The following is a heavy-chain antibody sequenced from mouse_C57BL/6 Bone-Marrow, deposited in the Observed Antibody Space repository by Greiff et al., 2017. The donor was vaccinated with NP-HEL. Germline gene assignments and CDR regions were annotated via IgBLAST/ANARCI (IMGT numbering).Heavy chain of an antibody. V-gene: IGHV14-3*01. CDR3: ARHPGDLLWFHYWYFAV. CDR2: IVPANGNT. D-gene: IGHD2-9*01. Sequence: VQLQQSVAELVRPGASVKLSCTASGFNFKNTYMHWVKQRPEQGLEWIGRIVPANGNTKYAPKFQGKATITADTSSNTAYLQLSSLTSEDTAIYYWARHPGDLLWFHYWYFAVWGTGTTVTVSS. CDR1: GFNFKNTY. J-gene: IGHJ1*03.